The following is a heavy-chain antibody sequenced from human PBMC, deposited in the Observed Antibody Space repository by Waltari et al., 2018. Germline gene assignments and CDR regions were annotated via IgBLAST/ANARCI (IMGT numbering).Heavy chain of an antibody. CDR1: GYSISSGYY. V-gene: IGHV4-38-2*01. CDR3: ASPPRYDSSGYYYEG. Sequence: QVQLQESGPGLVKPSETLSLTCAVSGYSISSGYYWGWIRQPPGKGLEWIGSIYHSGSTYYNPSLKSRVTISVDTSKNQFSLKLSSVTAADTAVYYCASPPRYDSSGYYYEGWGQGTLVTVSS. J-gene: IGHJ4*02. CDR2: IYHSGST. D-gene: IGHD3-22*01.